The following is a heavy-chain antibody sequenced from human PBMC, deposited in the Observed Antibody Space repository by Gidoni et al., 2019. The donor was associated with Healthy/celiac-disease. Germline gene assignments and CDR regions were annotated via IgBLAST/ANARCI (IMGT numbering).Heavy chain of an antibody. CDR1: GFTFSSYG. D-gene: IGHD1-26*01. CDR2: ISYDGSNK. Sequence: QVQLVESGGGVVQPGRSLRLSCAASGFTFSSYGMHWVRQAPGKGLEWVAVISYDGSNKYYADSVKGRFTISRDNSKNTLYLQMNSLRAEDTAVYYCARDTPSGSYYFDYWGQGTLVTVSS. CDR3: ARDTPSGSYYFDY. V-gene: IGHV3-30*03. J-gene: IGHJ4*02.